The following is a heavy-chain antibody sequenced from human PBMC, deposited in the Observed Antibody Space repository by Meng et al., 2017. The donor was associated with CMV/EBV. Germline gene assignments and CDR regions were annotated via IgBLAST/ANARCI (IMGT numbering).Heavy chain of an antibody. CDR2: IRYDGSNK. CDR1: GFTFSSYG. Sequence: GESLKISCAASGFTFSSYGMHWVRQAPGKGLEWVAFIRYDGSNKYYADSVKGRFTISRDNSKNTLYLQMNSLRAEDTAVYYCAKEYYYGSGSDAIYYYSMDVWGQGTTVTVSS. CDR3: AKEYYYGSGSDAIYYYSMDV. V-gene: IGHV3-30*02. J-gene: IGHJ6*02. D-gene: IGHD3-10*01.